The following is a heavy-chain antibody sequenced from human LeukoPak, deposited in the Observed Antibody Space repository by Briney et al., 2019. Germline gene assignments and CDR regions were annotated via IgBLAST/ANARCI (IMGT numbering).Heavy chain of an antibody. V-gene: IGHV3-74*01. CDR2: INNDGIST. CDR1: GFSFSDYW. CDR3: ASVWLIGFDP. D-gene: IGHD2-21*01. J-gene: IGHJ5*02. Sequence: PGGSLRLSCAASGFSFSDYWMHWVRQAPGKGLVWVSRINNDGISTVYADSVEGRFTIPRDNAKNTLYLQMNSLRAEDTAVYYCASVWLIGFDPWGQGTLVTVSS.